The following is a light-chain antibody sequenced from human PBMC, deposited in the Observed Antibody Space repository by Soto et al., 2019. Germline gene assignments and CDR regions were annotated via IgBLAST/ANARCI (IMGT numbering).Light chain of an antibody. V-gene: IGKV3-20*01. Sequence: DTVLAQSPGTLSLSPGERATLSCRASQSVSSNYLAWYQQKPGKAPRLLIYGASRRATGIPDRFSGSGSGTDFTLTIRRLEPEDFAVYYCQQYGNSPPETFGQGTRLEIK. CDR3: QQYGNSPPET. CDR2: GAS. CDR1: QSVSSNY. J-gene: IGKJ5*01.